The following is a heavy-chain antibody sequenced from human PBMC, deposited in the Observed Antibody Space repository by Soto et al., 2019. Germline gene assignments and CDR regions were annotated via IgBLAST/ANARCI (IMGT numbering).Heavy chain of an antibody. Sequence: PGGSLRLSCAASGFTFSSYAMHWVRQAPGKGLEWVAVISYDGSNKYYADSVKGRFTISRDNSKNTLYLQMNSLRAEDTAVYYCAREFPPYNYYDSSGTWGQGTLVTVS. CDR3: AREFPPYNYYDSSGT. J-gene: IGHJ5*02. CDR2: ISYDGSNK. CDR1: GFTFSSYA. D-gene: IGHD3-22*01. V-gene: IGHV3-30-3*01.